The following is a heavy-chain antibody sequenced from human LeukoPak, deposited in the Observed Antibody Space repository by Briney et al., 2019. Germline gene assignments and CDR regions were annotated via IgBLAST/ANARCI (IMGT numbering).Heavy chain of an antibody. D-gene: IGHD3-22*01. CDR1: GASIAGSTDY. Sequence: PSGTLSLTCNVSGASIAGSTDYWGWIRQSPGRGRGWIGSLDFGGYTYSYAPLKSRATISANSPKNQFTLKLNPGTAATTACYSCVRVFVDSTGRLEGGEGALVTVP. CDR2: LDFGGYT. J-gene: IGHJ4*02. CDR3: VRVFVDSTGRLE. V-gene: IGHV4-39*06.